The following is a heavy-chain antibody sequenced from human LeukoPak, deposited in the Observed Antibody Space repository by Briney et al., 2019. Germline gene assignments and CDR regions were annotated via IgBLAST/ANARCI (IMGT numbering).Heavy chain of an antibody. CDR2: ISYSGTT. D-gene: IGHD3-10*01. CDR1: GGSMSSYY. CDR3: ARHGSGTSLALYP. J-gene: IGHJ5*02. Sequence: PSETLSLTCTVSGGSMSSYYWSWIRQSPGKGLEWVGYISYSGTTNYNPSLKSPVTISLGTSKNRFSLNLTSVTAADTAVYYCARHGSGTSLALYPWGQGTLVTVSS. V-gene: IGHV4-59*08.